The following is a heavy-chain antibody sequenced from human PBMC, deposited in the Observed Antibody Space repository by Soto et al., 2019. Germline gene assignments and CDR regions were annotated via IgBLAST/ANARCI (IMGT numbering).Heavy chain of an antibody. CDR3: AHRVLRTVFGLVTTTAIYFDF. D-gene: IGHD3-3*01. J-gene: IGHJ4*02. CDR1: GFSLTTSGVG. Sequence: QITLNESGPTQVKPRQTLTLTCTFSGFSLTTSGVGVGWIRQSPGKAPEWLALIYWDDDKRYSPSLKSRLTITKDPSKNLVVLTMAGLQPADTATYYCAHRVLRTVFGLVTTTAIYFDFWGQGTPVAVSS. CDR2: IYWDDDK. V-gene: IGHV2-5*02.